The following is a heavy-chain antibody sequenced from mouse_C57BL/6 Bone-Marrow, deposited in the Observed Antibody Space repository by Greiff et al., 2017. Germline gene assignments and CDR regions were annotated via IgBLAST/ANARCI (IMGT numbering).Heavy chain of an antibody. V-gene: IGHV1-72*01. CDR1: GYTFTSYW. Sequence: VQLVESGAELVKPGASVKLSCKASGYTFTSYWMHWVKQRPGRGLEWIGRIDPNSGGTKYNEKFKSKATLTVDKPSSTAYMQLSSLTSEDSAVYYCARSYYGSSYGFAYWGQGTLVTVSA. D-gene: IGHD1-1*01. J-gene: IGHJ3*01. CDR2: IDPNSGGT. CDR3: ARSYYGSSYGFAY.